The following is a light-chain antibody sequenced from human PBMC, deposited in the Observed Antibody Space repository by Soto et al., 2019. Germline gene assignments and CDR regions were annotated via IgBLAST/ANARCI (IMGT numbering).Light chain of an antibody. CDR2: GAS. CDR3: QPDARWPNT. V-gene: IGKV3-15*01. Sequence: EVVMTQSPATLSVSPGVGATLSCWASQPVSDNLAWYQQKPGQAPRLLIYGASTRALGIPARFSGSGSGTEFTFTGNSLQAEDLTVYNCQPDARWPNTYGPGTRREIK. CDR1: QPVSDN. J-gene: IGKJ5*01.